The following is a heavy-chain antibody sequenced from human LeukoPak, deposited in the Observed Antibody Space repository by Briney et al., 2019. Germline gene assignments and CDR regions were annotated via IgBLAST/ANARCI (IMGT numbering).Heavy chain of an antibody. V-gene: IGHV1-2*02. CDR3: ARTYYDFWSGYYPNWFDP. CDR2: INPNSGGT. CDR1: GYTFTGYY. Sequence: ASVKVSCKASGYTFTGYYMHWVRQAPGQGLEWMGWINPNSGGTNYAQKFQGRVTMTRDTSISTAYMELRSLRSDDTAVYYCARTYYDFWSGYYPNWFDPWGQGTLVNVSS. J-gene: IGHJ5*02. D-gene: IGHD3-3*01.